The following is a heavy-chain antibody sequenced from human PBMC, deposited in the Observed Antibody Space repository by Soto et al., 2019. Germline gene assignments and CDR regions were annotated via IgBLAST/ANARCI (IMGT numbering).Heavy chain of an antibody. CDR2: TYYKSKWFN. CDR1: GDSVSSNSAG. V-gene: IGHV6-1*01. CDR3: ARGSWDDVSGHYYMDV. J-gene: IGHJ6*03. D-gene: IGHD5-12*01. Sequence: VQLQLSGPGLMKPSQTLSLTCAISGDSVSSNSAGWNWVRQTPSRGLEWLGRTYYKSKWFNNYAVSVKSRITINPDKSQNQFSRQLDSVTPEDTAVYYCARGSWDDVSGHYYMDVWGKGTTVTVSS.